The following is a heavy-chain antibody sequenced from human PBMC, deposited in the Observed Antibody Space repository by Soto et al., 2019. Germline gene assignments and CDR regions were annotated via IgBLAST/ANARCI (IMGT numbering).Heavy chain of an antibody. Sequence: SETLSLTCTVSGVSISSGDYYCSWIRQPPGKGLEWIGYIYYSGSTYYNPSLKSRVTISVDTSKNQFSLKLSSVTAADTAVYYCAREGASGYNYCGGQGTQVTV. CDR1: GVSISSGDYY. J-gene: IGHJ4*02. D-gene: IGHD5-12*01. V-gene: IGHV4-30-4*01. CDR3: AREGASGYNYC. CDR2: IYYSGST.